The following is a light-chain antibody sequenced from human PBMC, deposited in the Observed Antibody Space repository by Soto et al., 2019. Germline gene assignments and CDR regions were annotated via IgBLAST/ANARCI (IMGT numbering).Light chain of an antibody. J-gene: IGKJ1*01. CDR1: QSVSSTY. CDR3: QQCGSSPWT. Sequence: EIVLTQSPGTLSLSPGERATLSCRASQSVSSTYLAWYQQQPGQAPRLLIYGASNRATGIPDRFSGSGSGTDFTLTISRLEPEDFAVYYCQQCGSSPWTFGQGTKVDIK. V-gene: IGKV3-20*01. CDR2: GAS.